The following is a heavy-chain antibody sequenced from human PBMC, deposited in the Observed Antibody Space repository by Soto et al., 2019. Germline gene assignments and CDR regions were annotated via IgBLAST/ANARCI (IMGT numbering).Heavy chain of an antibody. CDR1: GFTLSSYW. D-gene: IGHD3-10*01. CDR3: AGIDVVSGCYKDYYYIDV. Sequence: EVQLVESGGGLVQPGGSLRLSCVASGFTLSSYWMSWVRQAPGKGLEWVGNIKQDGSEGYYVDSVQGRFTMSRDNAKNSLYRHRNNPRADDTAVYYCAGIDVVSGCYKDYYYIDVWGKGTTVTVSS. CDR2: IKQDGSEG. V-gene: IGHV3-7*01. J-gene: IGHJ6*03.